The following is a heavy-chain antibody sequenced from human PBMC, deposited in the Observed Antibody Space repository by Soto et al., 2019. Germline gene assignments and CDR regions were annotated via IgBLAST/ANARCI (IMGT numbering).Heavy chain of an antibody. CDR1: GGSISSYY. Sequence: SSETLSLTCTVSGGSISSYYWSWIRQPPGKGLEWIGYIYYSGSTNYNPSLKSRVTISVDTSKNQFSLKLSSVTAADTAVYYCARKSSNYAYYYYYGMDVWGPGTTVTVSS. CDR3: ARKSSNYAYYYYYGMDV. CDR2: IYYSGST. D-gene: IGHD1-7*01. J-gene: IGHJ6*02. V-gene: IGHV4-59*01.